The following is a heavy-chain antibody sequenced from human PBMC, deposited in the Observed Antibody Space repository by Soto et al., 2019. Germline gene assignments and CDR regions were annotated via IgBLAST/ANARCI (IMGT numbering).Heavy chain of an antibody. CDR2: IYYSGST. CDR3: ANLVRGVVGYYFDY. V-gene: IGHV4-59*08. CDR1: GASITSGY. J-gene: IGHJ4*02. D-gene: IGHD3-10*01. Sequence: PSETLSLTCTVSGASITSGYWSWIRQPPGKGLEWIGHIYYSGSTKYNPSLQSRVTMSVHTSQNKFSLNLSSVTAADTAMYFCANLVRGVVGYYFDYWGQGTQVTVSS.